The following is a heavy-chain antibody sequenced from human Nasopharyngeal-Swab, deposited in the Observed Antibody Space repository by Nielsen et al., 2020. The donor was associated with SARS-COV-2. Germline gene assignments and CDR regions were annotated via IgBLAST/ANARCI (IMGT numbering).Heavy chain of an antibody. D-gene: IGHD1-26*01. V-gene: IGHV5-51*01. CDR1: GSNFASYW. CDR3: ARSGTYYGMDV. CDR2: IYPGDSDT. Sequence: GESLKISCTASGSNFASYWIGWVRQMPGRGLEWMGIIYPGDSDTRYSPSFQGQVTISVDKSINTAFLHSSSLKASDIATYYCARSGTYYGMDVWGQGTTVIVSS. J-gene: IGHJ6*02.